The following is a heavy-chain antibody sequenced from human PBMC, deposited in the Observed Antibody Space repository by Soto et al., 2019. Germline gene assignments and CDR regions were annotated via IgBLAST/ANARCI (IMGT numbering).Heavy chain of an antibody. D-gene: IGHD6-19*01. CDR3: AKTPGAGRFLDY. CDR1: GFTFSNSW. Sequence: EVQLVESGGGLVQPGWSLRLSCAASGFTFSNSWMSWVRQAPGKGLEWVANIKQDGSEKYYVDSVKGRFTISRDNAKNSLYLQMNSLRAEDTAVYYCAKTPGAGRFLDYWGQGTLVTVSS. CDR2: IKQDGSEK. J-gene: IGHJ4*02. V-gene: IGHV3-7*01.